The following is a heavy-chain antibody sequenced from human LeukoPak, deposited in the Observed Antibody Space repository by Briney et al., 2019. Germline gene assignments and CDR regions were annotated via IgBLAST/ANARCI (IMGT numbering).Heavy chain of an antibody. CDR3: AKDPLGASSGYYYEVENWFDP. D-gene: IGHD3-22*01. CDR1: GFTFSSYA. V-gene: IGHV3-23*01. CDR2: ISGSGGST. Sequence: QPGGSLRLSCAVSGFTFSSYAMSWVRQAPGKGLEWVSAISGSGGSTYYADSVKGRFTISRDNSKNTLYLQMNSLRAEDTAVYYCAKDPLGASSGYYYEVENWFDPWGQGTLVTVSS. J-gene: IGHJ5*02.